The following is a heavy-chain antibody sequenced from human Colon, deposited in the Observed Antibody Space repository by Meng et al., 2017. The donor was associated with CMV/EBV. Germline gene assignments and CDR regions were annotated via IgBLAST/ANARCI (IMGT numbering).Heavy chain of an antibody. J-gene: IGHJ5*02. V-gene: IGHV3-11*01. Sequence: GESLKISCAASGFTFSDYYMSWIRQAPGKGLEWVPYISSSGSTIYYADSVKGRFTISRDNAKNSLYLQMNSLRAEDTAVYYCARGLRFLEWLTFVPWGQGTLVTVSS. CDR1: GFTFSDYY. CDR3: ARGLRFLEWLTFVP. D-gene: IGHD3-3*01. CDR2: ISSSGSTI.